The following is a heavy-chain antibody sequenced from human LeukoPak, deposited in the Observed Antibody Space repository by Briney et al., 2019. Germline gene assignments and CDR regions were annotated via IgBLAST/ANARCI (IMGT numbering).Heavy chain of an antibody. CDR3: AGHSSSPYAGYYYYYGMDV. CDR2: ISYDGSSK. Sequence: GGSLRLSCAASGFTFSSYGMHWVRQAPGKGLEWVAVISYDGSSKYYADSVKGRFTISRDDSKNTLYLQMNSLRAEDTAVYYCAGHSSSPYAGYYYYYGMDVWGQGTTVTVSS. CDR1: GFTFSSYG. J-gene: IGHJ6*02. V-gene: IGHV3-30*03. D-gene: IGHD6-6*01.